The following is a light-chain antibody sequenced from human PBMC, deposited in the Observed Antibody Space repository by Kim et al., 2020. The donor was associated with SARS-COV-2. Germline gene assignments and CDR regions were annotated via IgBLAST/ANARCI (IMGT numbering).Light chain of an antibody. CDR1: QDVGGN. J-gene: IGKJ4*01. V-gene: IGKV1-9*01. Sequence: ASVGDRVTIPCRTSQDVGGNFDWYQQKPGKAPQLLMYGVFTLASGVPSRFSGGGFGTDFTLTIRSLQPEDFATYYCQQLNTYPLTFGGGTKVDIK. CDR2: GVF. CDR3: QQLNTYPLT.